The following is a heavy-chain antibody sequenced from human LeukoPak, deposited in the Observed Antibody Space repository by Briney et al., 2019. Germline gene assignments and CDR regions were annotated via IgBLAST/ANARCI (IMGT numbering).Heavy chain of an antibody. CDR2: IYPGDSDI. CDR3: ARSDYGGSY. CDR1: GYTLTSYW. V-gene: IGHV5-51*01. D-gene: IGHD4-17*01. Sequence: GESLKISCKASGYTLTSYWVGWVGPMPGESLEWMGIIYPGDSDIKYSPSFQGQVSISADKSISTAYLQWSSLKASDTAIYYCARSDYGGSYWGQGTLVTVSS. J-gene: IGHJ4*02.